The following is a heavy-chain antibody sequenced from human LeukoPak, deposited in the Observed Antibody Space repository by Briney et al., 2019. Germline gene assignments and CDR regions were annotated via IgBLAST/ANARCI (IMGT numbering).Heavy chain of an antibody. V-gene: IGHV4-34*01. D-gene: IGHD1-26*01. Sequence: SETLSLTCAVYGGSFSSYYWTWIRQPPGKGLEWIGEINHSGGTNYNPSLKSRVTISVDTSKNQFSLKLSPVTAADTAVYYCASGPLGGSYYPHFDYWGQGTLVTVSS. CDR1: GGSFSSYY. CDR2: INHSGGT. CDR3: ASGPLGGSYYPHFDY. J-gene: IGHJ4*02.